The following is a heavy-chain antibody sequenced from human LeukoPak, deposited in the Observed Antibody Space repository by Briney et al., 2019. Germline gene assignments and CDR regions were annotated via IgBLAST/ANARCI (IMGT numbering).Heavy chain of an antibody. CDR1: GGSISSSNW. V-gene: IGHV4-4*03. Sequence: PGTLSLTCAVSGGSISSSNWWSWVRQPPGKGLEWIGEVYHSGSTNYNPSLKSRVSISVDKSKNQFSLKLSSVTAVDTAVYYCARARRVVVGARYYFDYWGQGTLVTVSS. CDR2: VYHSGST. D-gene: IGHD2-15*01. J-gene: IGHJ4*02. CDR3: ARARRVVVGARYYFDY.